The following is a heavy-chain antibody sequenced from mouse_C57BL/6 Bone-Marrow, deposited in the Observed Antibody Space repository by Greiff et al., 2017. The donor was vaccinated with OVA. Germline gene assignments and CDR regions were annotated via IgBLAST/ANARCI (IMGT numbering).Heavy chain of an antibody. Sequence: QVQLQQPGAELVKPGASVKLSCKASGYTFTSYWMHWVKQRPGQGLEWIGMIHPNSGSTNYNEKFKSKATLTVDKSSSTAYMQLSSLTSEDSAVYYCARSLTVVANWYFDVWGTGTTVTVSS. D-gene: IGHD1-1*01. J-gene: IGHJ1*03. CDR3: ARSLTVVANWYFDV. CDR1: GYTFTSYW. V-gene: IGHV1-64*01. CDR2: IHPNSGST.